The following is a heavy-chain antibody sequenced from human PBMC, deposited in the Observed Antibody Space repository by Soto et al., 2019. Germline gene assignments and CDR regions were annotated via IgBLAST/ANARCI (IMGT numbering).Heavy chain of an antibody. J-gene: IGHJ4*02. V-gene: IGHV4-59*01. CDR2: IYYSGST. CDR1: GGSISSYY. Sequence: SETLSLTCTVSGGSISSYYWSWIRQPPGKGLEWIGYIYYSGSTNYNPSLKSRVTISVDTSKNQFSLKLSSVTAADTAVYYCARVMITFGGVIVIPTYFDYWGQGTLVTVSS. D-gene: IGHD3-16*02. CDR3: ARVMITFGGVIVIPTYFDY.